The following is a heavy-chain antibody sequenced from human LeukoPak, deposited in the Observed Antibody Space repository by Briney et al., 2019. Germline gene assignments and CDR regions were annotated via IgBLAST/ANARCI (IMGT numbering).Heavy chain of an antibody. D-gene: IGHD5-18*01. J-gene: IGHJ4*02. CDR3: ARGGYSYDKFIDY. CDR1: GGSFSGYY. CDR2: INHSGST. V-gene: IGHV4-34*01. Sequence: SETLSLTCADYGGSFSGYYWSWIRQLPGKGLEWIGEINHSGSTNYNPSLKSRVTISVDTSKNQFSLKLSSVTAADTAVYYCARGGYSYDKFIDYWDQGTLVTVSS.